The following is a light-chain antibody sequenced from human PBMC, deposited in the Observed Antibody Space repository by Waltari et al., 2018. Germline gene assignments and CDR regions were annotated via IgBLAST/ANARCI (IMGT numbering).Light chain of an antibody. J-gene: IGKJ1*01. V-gene: IGKV1-27*01. CDR3: QKYNSAPQT. CDR1: QGISNF. Sequence: DIQMTQSPTSLSASVADRVTITCRASQGISNFLAWYQQKPGKGPKLLIYAASTLQSGVPSRFSGSGSGTDFTLTISSLQPEDVATYYCQKYNSAPQTFGQGTKVEIK. CDR2: AAS.